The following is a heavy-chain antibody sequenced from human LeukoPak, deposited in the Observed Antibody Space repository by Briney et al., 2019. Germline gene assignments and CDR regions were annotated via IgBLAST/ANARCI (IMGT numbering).Heavy chain of an antibody. CDR1: GYIFISYG. CDR3: ARGTVIEPAVGYSYYGMDV. Sequence: ASVKVSCKASGYIFISYGINWVRQAPGQGLEWMGWISTYNGNTNYAQKLHGRVTMTTDTSTTTAYMELRSLRSDDTAVYYCARGTVIEPAVGYSYYGMDVWGQGTTVTVSS. CDR2: ISTYNGNT. J-gene: IGHJ6*02. V-gene: IGHV1-18*01. D-gene: IGHD2-2*01.